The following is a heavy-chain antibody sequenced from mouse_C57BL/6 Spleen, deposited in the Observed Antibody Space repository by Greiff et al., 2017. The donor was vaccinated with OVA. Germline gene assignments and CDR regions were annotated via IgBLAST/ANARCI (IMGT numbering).Heavy chain of an antibody. Sequence: VKLMESGAELARPGASVKLSCKASGYTFTSYGISWVKQRTGQGLEWIGEIYPRSGNSYYNEKFKGKATLTADKSSSTAYMELRSLTSEDSAVYFGARDYGSSRFAYWGQGTLVTVSA. J-gene: IGHJ3*01. CDR3: ARDYGSSRFAY. V-gene: IGHV1-81*01. CDR2: IYPRSGNS. CDR1: GYTFTSYG. D-gene: IGHD1-1*01.